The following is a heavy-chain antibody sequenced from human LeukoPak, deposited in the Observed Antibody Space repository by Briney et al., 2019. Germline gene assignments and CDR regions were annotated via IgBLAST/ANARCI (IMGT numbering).Heavy chain of an antibody. J-gene: IGHJ4*02. CDR3: ARVSDAYDYFFDY. Sequence: GGSLRLSCAASGFTFSSYAMSWVRKAPGKGLEWVSAISGSGGSTYYADSVKGRFTISRDNSKNTLYLQMNSLRAEDTAVYYCARVSDAYDYFFDYWGQGTLVTVSS. V-gene: IGHV3-23*01. D-gene: IGHD5-12*01. CDR1: GFTFSSYA. CDR2: ISGSGGST.